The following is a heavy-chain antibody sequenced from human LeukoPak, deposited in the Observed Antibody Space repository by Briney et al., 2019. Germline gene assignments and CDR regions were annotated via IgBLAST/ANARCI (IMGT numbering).Heavy chain of an antibody. V-gene: IGHV3-21*01. CDR1: GFTFSSYS. CDR3: ARDQRWLQSPGVDY. CDR2: ISSSSSYI. Sequence: PGGSLRLSCAASGFTFSSYSMNWVRQAPGKGLEWVSSISSSSSYIYYADSVKGRFTISRDNAKNSLYLQMNSLRAEDTAVYYCARDQRWLQSPGVDYWGQGTLVTVSS. J-gene: IGHJ4*02. D-gene: IGHD5-24*01.